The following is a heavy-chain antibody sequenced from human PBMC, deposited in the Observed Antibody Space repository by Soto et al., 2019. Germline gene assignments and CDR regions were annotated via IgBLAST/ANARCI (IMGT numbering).Heavy chain of an antibody. J-gene: IGHJ6*02. D-gene: IGHD2-15*01. Sequence: SVKVSCKASGGTFSSYAISWVRQAPGQGLEWMGGIIPIFGTANYAQKFQGRVTITADESTSTAYTELSSLRSEDTAVYYCARGATPLESYGMYVWGQGTTVTVSS. V-gene: IGHV1-69*13. CDR3: ARGATPLESYGMYV. CDR2: IIPIFGTA. CDR1: GGTFSSYA.